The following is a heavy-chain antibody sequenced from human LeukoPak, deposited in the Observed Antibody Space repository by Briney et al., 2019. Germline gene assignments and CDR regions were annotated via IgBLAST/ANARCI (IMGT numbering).Heavy chain of an antibody. CDR1: GFTSSSYG. D-gene: IGHD3-22*01. J-gene: IGHJ4*02. V-gene: IGHV3-23*01. CDR3: AKNSYYYDSSVAIYYFDY. CDR2: ISGSGGST. Sequence: GGSLRLSCAASGFTSSSYGMSWVRQAPGKGLEWVSAISGSGGSTYYADSVKGRFTISRDNFKNTLYLQMNSLRAEDTAVYYCAKNSYYYDSSVAIYYFDYWGQGTLVTVSS.